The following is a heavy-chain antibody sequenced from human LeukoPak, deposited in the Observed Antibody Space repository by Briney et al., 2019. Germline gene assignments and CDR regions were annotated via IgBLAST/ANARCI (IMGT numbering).Heavy chain of an antibody. J-gene: IGHJ5*02. D-gene: IGHD3-22*01. CDR3: ASLTMIVVP. V-gene: IGHV4-34*01. CDR1: GGSFTGYY. CDR2: INHSGST. Sequence: SETLSLTCAVYGGSFTGYYWSWIRQPRGKGLEWIGEINHSGSTNYNPSLKSRATISVDTSKNQFSLKLSSVTAADTAVYYCASLTMIVVPWGQGTLVTVSS.